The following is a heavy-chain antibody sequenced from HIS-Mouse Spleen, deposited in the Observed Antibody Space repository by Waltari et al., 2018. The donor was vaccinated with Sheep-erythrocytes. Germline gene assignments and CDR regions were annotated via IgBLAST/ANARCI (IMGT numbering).Heavy chain of an antibody. V-gene: IGHV3-21*01. CDR1: GFTFSSYS. CDR3: ARDQGDSGSYYYYYGMDV. CDR2: ISISSSYI. D-gene: IGHD1-26*01. Sequence: EVQLVESGGGLVKPGGSLRRSCSASGFTFSSYSMTWVRQAPGKGLEWVSSISISSSYIYYADSVKGRFTISRDNAKNSLYLQMNSLRAEDTAVYYCARDQGDSGSYYYYYGMDVWGQGTTVTVSS. J-gene: IGHJ6*02.